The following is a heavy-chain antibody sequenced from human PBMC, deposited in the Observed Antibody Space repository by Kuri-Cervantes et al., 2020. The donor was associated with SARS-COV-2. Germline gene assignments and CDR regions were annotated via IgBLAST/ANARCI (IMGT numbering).Heavy chain of an antibody. J-gene: IGHJ4*02. CDR3: AKDQHGIVVVVAAIDY. Sequence: GESLKISCAASGFTFSSYGMHWVRQAPGKGLEWVAFIRYDGSNKFYADSVKGRFTISRDNSKNTPYLQMNSLRAEDTAVYYCAKDQHGIVVVVAAIDYLGQGTLVTVSS. D-gene: IGHD2-15*01. CDR2: IRYDGSNK. CDR1: GFTFSSYG. V-gene: IGHV3-30*02.